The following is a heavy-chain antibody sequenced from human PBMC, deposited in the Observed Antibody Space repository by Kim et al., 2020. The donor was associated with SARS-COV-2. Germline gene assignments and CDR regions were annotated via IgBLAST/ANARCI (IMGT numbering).Heavy chain of an antibody. CDR3: ARGRGYSGYEPFDY. Sequence: AQKFQGRVTITADESTSTAYMELSSLRSEDTAVYYCARGRGYSGYEPFDYWGQGTLVTVSS. J-gene: IGHJ4*02. D-gene: IGHD5-12*01. V-gene: IGHV1-69*01.